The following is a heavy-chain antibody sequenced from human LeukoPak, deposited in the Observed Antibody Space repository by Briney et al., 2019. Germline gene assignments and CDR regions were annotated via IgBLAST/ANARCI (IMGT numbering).Heavy chain of an antibody. V-gene: IGHV3-66*01. CDR3: ARAVTYFYGSVTYDWFDP. D-gene: IGHD3-10*01. CDR1: GFTVSSNY. Sequence: GGSLRLSCAASGFTVSSNYMSWVRQAPGKGLEWVSVIYSGGSTYYADSVKGRFTISRDNSKNTLYLQMNSLRAEDTAVYYCARAVTYFYGSVTYDWFDPWGQGTLVTVSS. CDR2: IYSGGST. J-gene: IGHJ5*02.